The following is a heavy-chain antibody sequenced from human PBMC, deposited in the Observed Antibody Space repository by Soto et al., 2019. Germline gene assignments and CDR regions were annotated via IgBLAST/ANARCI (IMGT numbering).Heavy chain of an antibody. Sequence: SETLSLTCTVSGGSISSGGYYWSWIRQHPGKGLEWIGYIYYSGSTYYNPSLKSRVTISVDTSKNQFSLKLSSVTAADTAVYYCARQDYTAYNWFDPWGQGTLVTVSS. CDR3: ARQDYTAYNWFDP. V-gene: IGHV4-31*03. CDR2: IYYSGST. D-gene: IGHD4-4*01. J-gene: IGHJ5*02. CDR1: GGSISSGGYY.